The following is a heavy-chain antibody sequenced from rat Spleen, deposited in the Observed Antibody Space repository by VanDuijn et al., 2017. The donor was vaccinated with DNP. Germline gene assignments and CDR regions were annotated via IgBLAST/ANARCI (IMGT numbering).Heavy chain of an antibody. J-gene: IGHJ3*01. CDR1: GFTFTDYN. D-gene: IGHD1-11*01. V-gene: IGHV5-7*01. CDR3: VRQELRRLYWFAY. CDR2: ISYDDSSS. Sequence: EVRLVESDGGLVQPGRSLKLSCEASGFTFTDYNMAWVRQAPTRGLEWVATISYDDSSSYYRNSVKGRFTISRDNAKRTVYLQMDSLRSEDTATYYCVRQELRRLYWFAYWGQGTLVTVSS.